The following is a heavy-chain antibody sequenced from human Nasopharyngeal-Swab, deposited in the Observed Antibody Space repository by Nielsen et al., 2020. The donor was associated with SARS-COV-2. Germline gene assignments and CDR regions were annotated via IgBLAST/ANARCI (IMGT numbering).Heavy chain of an antibody. CDR2: IKHDGSAK. V-gene: IGHV3-7*01. Sequence: GGSLRLSCAASGFTFSSYWMTWVRPAPGKGLEWVANIKHDGSAKYYADSVKGRFTISRDNAKSSLHLQMNSLRAEDTAVYYCARHYDFWSGYYNSHFYGMDVWGQGTTVTVSS. J-gene: IGHJ6*02. CDR1: GFTFSSYW. CDR3: ARHYDFWSGYYNSHFYGMDV. D-gene: IGHD3-3*01.